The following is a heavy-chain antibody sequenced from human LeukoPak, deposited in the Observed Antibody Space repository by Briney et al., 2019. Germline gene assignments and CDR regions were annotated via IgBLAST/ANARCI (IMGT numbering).Heavy chain of an antibody. V-gene: IGHV1-69*13. CDR2: IIPIFGTA. CDR1: GGTFSSYA. D-gene: IGHD2-15*01. J-gene: IGHJ6*02. Sequence: SVNVSCKASGGTFSSYAISWVRQAPGQGLEWMGGIIPIFGTANYAQKFQGRVTITADESTSTAYMELSSLRSEDTAVYYCASGEVGVVYRAGGRYYYYYHAMDVWGQGTTVTVSS. CDR3: ASGEVGVVYRAGGRYYYYYHAMDV.